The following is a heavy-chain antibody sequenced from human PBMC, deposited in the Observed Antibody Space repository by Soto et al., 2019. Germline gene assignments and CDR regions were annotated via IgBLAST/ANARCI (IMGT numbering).Heavy chain of an antibody. CDR1: GFTFSSYA. D-gene: IGHD3-3*01. CDR2: ISGSGGST. CDR3: AKGLRSGYYFLYYYMDV. Sequence: GGSLRLSCAASGFTFSSYAMIWVRQAPGKGLEWVSAISGSGGSTYYADSVKGRFTISRDNSKNTLYLQMNSLRAEDTAVYYCAKGLRSGYYFLYYYMDVWGKGTTVTVSS. V-gene: IGHV3-23*01. J-gene: IGHJ6*03.